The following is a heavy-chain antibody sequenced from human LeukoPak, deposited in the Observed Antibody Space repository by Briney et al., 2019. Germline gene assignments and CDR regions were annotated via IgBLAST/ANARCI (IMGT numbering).Heavy chain of an antibody. CDR1: GGSISSGSDY. CDR3: ARAGGSVRLYGTIDS. J-gene: IGHJ4*02. D-gene: IGHD1-1*01. V-gene: IGHV4-61*09. CDR2: LYSSGAT. Sequence: SETLSLTRTVSGGSISSGSDYWTWIRQPAGKGLEWIGHLYSSGATSYNPSLQSRVTFSVDASNSQFSLRLTSVTAADTAVYYCARAGGSVRLYGTIDSWGQGTLVTVSS.